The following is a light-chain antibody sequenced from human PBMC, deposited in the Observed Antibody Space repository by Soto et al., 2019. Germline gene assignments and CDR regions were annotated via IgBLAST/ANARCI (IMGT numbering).Light chain of an antibody. V-gene: IGKV3-20*01. Sequence: EIVLTQSPGTLSLSPGERATLSCRASQSVSSSYLAWYQHKPGQAPRLLIYGASSRATGIPDRFSGSGSGPDFTLTLSRLEPEDFAVYYCQQYGSSPHTCGQGTKLEIK. CDR1: QSVSSSY. CDR2: GAS. J-gene: IGKJ2*01. CDR3: QQYGSSPHT.